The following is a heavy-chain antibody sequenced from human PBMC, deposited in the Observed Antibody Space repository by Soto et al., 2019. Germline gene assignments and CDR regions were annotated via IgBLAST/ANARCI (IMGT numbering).Heavy chain of an antibody. CDR3: ARVSGDGSGNYYYGMDV. V-gene: IGHV3-7*03. CDR1: GFTFSSYW. CDR2: IKQDGSEK. J-gene: IGHJ6*02. D-gene: IGHD3-10*01. Sequence: EVQLVESGGGLVQPGGSLRLSCAASGFTFSSYWMSWVRQAPGKGLEWVANIKQDGSEKYYVDSVKGRFTISRDNAKNSLYLQMNSLRAEDTAVYYCARVSGDGSGNYYYGMDVWGQGTTVTVSS.